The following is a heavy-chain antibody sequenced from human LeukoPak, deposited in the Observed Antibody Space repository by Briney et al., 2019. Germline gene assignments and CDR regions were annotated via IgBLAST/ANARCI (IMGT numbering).Heavy chain of an antibody. CDR1: GYTFTGYY. D-gene: IGHD1-26*01. CDR3: ALSGSYAPFDY. Sequence: ASLKVSCKASGYTFTGYYMHWVRQAPGQGLEWMGCISAYNGNTNYAQKLQGRVTMTTDTSTSTAYIELRSLKSDDTAVYYCALSGSYAPFDYWGQGTLVTVSS. V-gene: IGHV1-18*04. J-gene: IGHJ4*02. CDR2: ISAYNGNT.